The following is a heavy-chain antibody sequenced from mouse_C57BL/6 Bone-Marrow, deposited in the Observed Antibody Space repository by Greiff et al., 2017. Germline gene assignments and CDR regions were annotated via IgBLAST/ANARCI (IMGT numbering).Heavy chain of an antibody. Sequence: QRVESGGGLVKPGGSLKLSCAASGFTFSSYTMSWVRQTPEKRLEWVATISGGGGNTYYPDSVKGRFTISRDNAKNTLYLQMSSLRSEDTALYYCARNWAWFAYWGQGTLVTVSA. CDR3: ARNWAWFAY. J-gene: IGHJ3*01. CDR1: GFTFSSYT. D-gene: IGHD4-1*01. CDR2: ISGGGGNT. V-gene: IGHV5-9*04.